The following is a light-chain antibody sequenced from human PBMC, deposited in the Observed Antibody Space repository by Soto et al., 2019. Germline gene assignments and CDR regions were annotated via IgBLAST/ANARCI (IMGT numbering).Light chain of an antibody. Sequence: DIQMTQSPSTLSASVGDRVTVTCRASQNINSWLAWYQQKPGKAPKLLIYKASTLESGVPSRFSGSGSGTXXXXXXXXXXXXXXATYYCQQYTSYSPYTFGQGTKLEI. J-gene: IGKJ2*01. CDR1: QNINSW. V-gene: IGKV1-5*03. CDR2: KAS. CDR3: QQYTSYSPYT.